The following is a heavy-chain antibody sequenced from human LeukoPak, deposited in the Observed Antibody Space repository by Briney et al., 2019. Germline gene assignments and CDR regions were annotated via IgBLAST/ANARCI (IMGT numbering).Heavy chain of an antibody. J-gene: IGHJ4*02. CDR2: ISWNSGSI. Sequence: PGGSLRLSCAASGFTFDDYATHWVRQAPGKGLEWVSGISWNSGSIGYADSVKGRFTISRDNAKNSLYLQMNSLRAEDTALYYCAKVGDSSGYYNPYFDYWGQGTLVTVSS. CDR1: GFTFDDYA. V-gene: IGHV3-9*01. CDR3: AKVGDSSGYYNPYFDY. D-gene: IGHD3-22*01.